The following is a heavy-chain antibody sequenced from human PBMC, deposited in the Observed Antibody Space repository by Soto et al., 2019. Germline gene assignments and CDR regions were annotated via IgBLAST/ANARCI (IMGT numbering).Heavy chain of an antibody. D-gene: IGHD3-22*01. CDR2: IYYSGST. V-gene: IGHV4-59*01. CDR3: ARDGGYYYDSSGPGNYCMEV. Sequence: QVQLQESGPGLVKPSETLSLTCTVSGGSISSYYWSWIRQPPGKGLEWIGYIYYSGSTNYNPSLISRVTISVDTSKNQLSLMLSSVTAADTAVYYCARDGGYYYDSSGPGNYCMEVWGQGITVTVSS. CDR1: GGSISSYY. J-gene: IGHJ6*02.